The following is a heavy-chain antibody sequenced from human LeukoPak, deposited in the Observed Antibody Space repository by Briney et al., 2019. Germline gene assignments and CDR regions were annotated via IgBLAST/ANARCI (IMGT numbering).Heavy chain of an antibody. V-gene: IGHV4-34*01. J-gene: IGHJ4*02. CDR1: GGSFSGYY. CDR3: ARGNGVRDIVVVPAAHFDY. Sequence: PSETLSLTCAVYGGSFSGYYWSWIRQPPGKGLEWIGEINHSGSTSYNPSLKSRVTISVDTSKNQFSLKLSSVTAADTAVYYCARGNGVRDIVVVPAAHFDYWGQGTLVTVSS. CDR2: INHSGST. D-gene: IGHD2-2*01.